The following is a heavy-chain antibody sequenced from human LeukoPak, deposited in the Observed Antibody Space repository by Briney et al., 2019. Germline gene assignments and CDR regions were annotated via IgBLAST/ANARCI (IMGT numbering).Heavy chain of an antibody. J-gene: IGHJ4*02. V-gene: IGHV3-7*03. D-gene: IGHD5-24*01. Sequence: GKSLRLSCAASGFSFSGYWMSWVRQTPGKGLEWVANIKEDGTETYYVDSVKGRFTISRDNAKNSLYLQMNSLRVEDTAVYYCAKEGRSLQTYWGQGTLVTVSS. CDR2: IKEDGTET. CDR3: AKEGRSLQTY. CDR1: GFSFSGYW.